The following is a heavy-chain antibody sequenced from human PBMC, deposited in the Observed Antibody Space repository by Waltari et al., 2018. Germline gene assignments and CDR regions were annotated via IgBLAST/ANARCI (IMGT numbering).Heavy chain of an antibody. CDR3: ARDRGRGLYLDT. CDR2: VHGSGRT. J-gene: IGHJ4*02. Sequence: QLQESGPGLVKPSGNLSLICAVSGDSMSSTYWWSWVRQTPGKGLEWIGQVHGSGRTNYNPSFAGRVTMSLDTSAYHFALKLTSATAADTALYFCARDRGRGLYLDTWGQGTLVTVSP. V-gene: IGHV4-4*02. CDR1: GDSMSSTYW. D-gene: IGHD2-15*01.